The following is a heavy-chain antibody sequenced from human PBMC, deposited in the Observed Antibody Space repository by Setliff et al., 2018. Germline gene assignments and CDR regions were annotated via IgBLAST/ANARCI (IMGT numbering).Heavy chain of an antibody. D-gene: IGHD6-13*01. CDR3: ARSYSSSWYGFFQP. Sequence: GGSLRLSCAASGFTFSDYWLHWVRQAPGKGLVWVSRVNRDGSSTNYADSVKGRFTISRDNAESTVYLQMNSLRAEDTAVYYCARSYSSSWYGFFQPWGQGTLVTVSS. CDR2: VNRDGSST. CDR1: GFTFSDYW. J-gene: IGHJ1*01. V-gene: IGHV3-74*01.